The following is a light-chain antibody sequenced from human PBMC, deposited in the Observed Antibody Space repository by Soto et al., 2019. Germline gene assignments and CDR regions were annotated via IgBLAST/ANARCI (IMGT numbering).Light chain of an antibody. Sequence: DIQMTQSPSSLSASVGDRVTITCRASQSISNYLNWYQQKPGKAPKLLNYAASSLQSGVPSRFSGSGSETDFTLTISSLQAEDFATYYCQKSYSTPLTFGGGTKVEIK. V-gene: IGKV1-39*01. CDR3: QKSYSTPLT. CDR1: QSISNY. CDR2: AAS. J-gene: IGKJ4*01.